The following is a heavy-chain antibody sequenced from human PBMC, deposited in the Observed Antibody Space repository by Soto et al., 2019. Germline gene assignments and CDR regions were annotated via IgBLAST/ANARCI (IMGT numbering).Heavy chain of an antibody. CDR1: GYSFTSYW. Sequence: GAMKHSSKGSGYSFTSYWISWARKMPGKGLECQGRIDASDSYTNNSPSFQGHATIPADKSISTASPQWSSLKASDTAMYYCARHGYCSSTSCYLSYYYYYSMDVWGQGTTVTVS. J-gene: IGHJ6*02. CDR2: IDASDSYT. CDR3: ARHGYCSSTSCYLSYYYYYSMDV. D-gene: IGHD2-2*03. V-gene: IGHV5-10-1*01.